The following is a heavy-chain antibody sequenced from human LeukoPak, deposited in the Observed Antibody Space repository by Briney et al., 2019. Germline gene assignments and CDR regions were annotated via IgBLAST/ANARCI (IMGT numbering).Heavy chain of an antibody. D-gene: IGHD2-21*01. CDR2: IIPILGIA. CDR3: ARGLAYCGGDCYSGVGY. Sequence: GASVKVSCKASGYTFASYDISWVRQAPGQGLEWMGRIIPILGIANYAQKFQGRVTITADKSTSTAYMELSSLRSEDTAVYYCARGLAYCGGDCYSGVGYWGQGTLVTVSS. CDR1: GYTFASYD. J-gene: IGHJ4*02. V-gene: IGHV1-69*04.